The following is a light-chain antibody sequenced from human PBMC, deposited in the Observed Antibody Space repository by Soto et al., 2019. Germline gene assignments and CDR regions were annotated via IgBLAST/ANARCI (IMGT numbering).Light chain of an antibody. V-gene: IGKV1-6*01. CDR2: AAS. CDR3: LQDFNYPRT. CDR1: QDIRSD. J-gene: IGKJ1*01. Sequence: AIQMTQSPSFLSASVGDRVIITCRASQDIRSDLGWYQHKPGKAPKVLISAASNLQSGVPSRFSGSGSGTEFTLTINSLQPEDFASYYCLQDFNYPRTFGQGTKVDIK.